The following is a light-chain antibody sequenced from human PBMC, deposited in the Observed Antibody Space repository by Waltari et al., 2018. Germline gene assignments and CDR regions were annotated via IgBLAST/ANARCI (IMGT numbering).Light chain of an antibody. CDR1: QSVGSSS. CDR3: QQHGTLPAT. J-gene: IGKJ1*01. Sequence: EIVLTQSPCTASLSPGERVTLSCRASQSVGSSSLAWYQQKPGPAPRLVIYRASRRATGIPDRFSGSGSGTDFSLTISRLEPEDFAVYYCQQHGTLPATFGQETKVEIK. V-gene: IGKV3-20*01. CDR2: RAS.